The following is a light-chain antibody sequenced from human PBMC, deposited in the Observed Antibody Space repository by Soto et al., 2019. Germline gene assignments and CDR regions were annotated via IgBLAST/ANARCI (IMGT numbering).Light chain of an antibody. CDR1: SGDVGAYKY. V-gene: IGLV2-8*01. CDR3: TSYVGSNNWV. J-gene: IGLJ3*02. Sequence: QSALSQPPSASGSPGQSVTISCTGTSGDVGAYKYVSWYQQYPGKAPKLMIYEVSKRPSGVPDCFSGSKSGNTASLTVSGLQAEDEADYYCTSYVGSNNWVFGGGTKVTVL. CDR2: EVS.